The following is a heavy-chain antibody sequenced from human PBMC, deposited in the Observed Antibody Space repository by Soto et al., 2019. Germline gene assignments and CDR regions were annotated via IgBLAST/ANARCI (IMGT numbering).Heavy chain of an antibody. V-gene: IGHV4-31*03. D-gene: IGHD5-18*01. CDR3: ARVGYSYGYDY. J-gene: IGHJ4*02. Sequence: SETLCLTYTVSGASVSTGAYYWVWVRQRPVRGLEWIGYVYESGYTYYNMSLKSRLTISLDRSNNQFSLGLTSVTAADTAVYYCARVGYSYGYDYWSQGT. CDR2: VYESGYT. CDR1: GASVSTGAYY.